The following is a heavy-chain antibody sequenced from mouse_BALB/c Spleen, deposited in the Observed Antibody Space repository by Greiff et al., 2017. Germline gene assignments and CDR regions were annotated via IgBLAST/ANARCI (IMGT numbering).Heavy chain of an antibody. J-gene: IGHJ2*01. V-gene: IGHV5-4*02. D-gene: IGHD2-1*01. Sequence: EVQGVESGGGLVKPGGSLKLSCAASGFTFSDYYMYWVRQTPEKRLEWVATISDGGSYTYYPDSVKGRFTISRDNAKNNLYLQMSSLKSEDTAMYYCVYGNLFFDYWGQGTTLTVPS. CDR1: GFTFSDYY. CDR3: VYGNLFFDY. CDR2: ISDGGSYT.